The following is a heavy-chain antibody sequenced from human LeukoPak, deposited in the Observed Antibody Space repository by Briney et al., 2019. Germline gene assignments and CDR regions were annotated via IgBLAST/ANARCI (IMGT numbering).Heavy chain of an antibody. J-gene: IGHJ4*02. CDR3: ARDRGNYVWGSSKAYFDY. V-gene: IGHV4-39*07. CDR1: GGSISSSSYY. CDR2: IYYSGST. D-gene: IGHD3-16*01. Sequence: SETLSLTCTVSGGSISSSSYYWGWIRQPPGKGLEWIGSIYYSGSTYYNPSLKSRVTISVDTSKNQFSLKLSSVTAADTAVYYCARDRGNYVWGSSKAYFDYWGQGTLVTVSS.